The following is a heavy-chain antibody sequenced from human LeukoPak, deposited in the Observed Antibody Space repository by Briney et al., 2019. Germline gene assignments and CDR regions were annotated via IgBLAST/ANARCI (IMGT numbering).Heavy chain of an antibody. CDR1: GFTVSSNY. CDR3: ARAEQLWLLGG. CDR2: ISSSGSTI. V-gene: IGHV3-11*04. D-gene: IGHD5-18*01. Sequence: GGSLRLSCAASGFTVSSNYMSWVRQAPGKGLEWVSYISSSGSTIYYADSVKGRFTISRDNAKNSLYLQMNSLRAEDTAVYYCARAEQLWLLGGWGQGTLVTVSS. J-gene: IGHJ4*02.